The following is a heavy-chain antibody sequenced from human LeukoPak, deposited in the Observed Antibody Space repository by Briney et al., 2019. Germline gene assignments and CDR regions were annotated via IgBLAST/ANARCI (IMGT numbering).Heavy chain of an antibody. V-gene: IGHV3-23*01. Sequence: GGSLRLSCAASGFTFSSYAMTWVRQAPGKGLEWVSATSGSGFRTDYADSVRGRFTISRDNAKNTLYLQMSSLRAEDTAVYYCARGENWAFDCWGQGTLVTVCS. J-gene: IGHJ4*02. CDR1: GFTFSSYA. CDR2: TSGSGFRT. CDR3: ARGENWAFDC. D-gene: IGHD7-27*01.